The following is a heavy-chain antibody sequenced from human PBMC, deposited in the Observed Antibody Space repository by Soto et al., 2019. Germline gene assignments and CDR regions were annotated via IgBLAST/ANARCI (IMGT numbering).Heavy chain of an antibody. J-gene: IGHJ4*02. Sequence: PSETLSLTCTVSGGSISGSSYYWGWIRQPPGKGLEWIGSIYYSRSTYYNPSLKSRVTISVDTSKNQFSLKLSSVTAADTAVYYCARYYDILTGYYYWGQGTLVTVSS. V-gene: IGHV4-39*01. D-gene: IGHD3-9*01. CDR2: IYYSRST. CDR1: GGSISGSSYY. CDR3: ARYYDILTGYYY.